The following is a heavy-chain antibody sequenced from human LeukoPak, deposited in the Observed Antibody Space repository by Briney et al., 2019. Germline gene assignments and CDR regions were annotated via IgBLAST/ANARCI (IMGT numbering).Heavy chain of an antibody. CDR3: ASGIAVANGGLSDY. J-gene: IGHJ4*02. V-gene: IGHV4-39*01. CDR2: IYYSGST. D-gene: IGHD6-19*01. Sequence: PSETLSLTCTVSGGSISSSSYYWGWIRQPPGKGLEWIGSIYYSGSTYYNPSLKSRVTISVDTSKNQFSLKLSSVTAADTAVYYCASGIAVANGGLSDYWGQGTLVTVSS. CDR1: GGSISSSSYY.